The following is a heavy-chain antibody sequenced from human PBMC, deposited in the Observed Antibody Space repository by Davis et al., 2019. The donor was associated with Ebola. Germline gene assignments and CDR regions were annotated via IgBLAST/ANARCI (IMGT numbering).Heavy chain of an antibody. CDR3: AQEQQLVWFDP. J-gene: IGHJ5*02. D-gene: IGHD6-13*01. CDR1: GGSINSYY. CDR2: MYYSGST. Sequence: MPSETLSLTCTVSGGSINSYYWGWIRQPPGKGLEWIGNMYYSGSTYCNPSLKSRVTVSVATSKNQFSLKLSSVTAADTAVYYCAQEQQLVWFDPWGQGTLVTVSS. V-gene: IGHV4-39*01.